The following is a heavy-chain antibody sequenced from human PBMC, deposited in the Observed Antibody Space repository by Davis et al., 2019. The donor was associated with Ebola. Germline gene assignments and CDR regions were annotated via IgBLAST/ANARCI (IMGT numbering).Heavy chain of an antibody. V-gene: IGHV1-46*01. J-gene: IGHJ6*02. CDR1: GYTFTSYY. Sequence: ASVKVSCKASGYTFTSYYMHWVRQAPGQGLEWMGIINPSGGSTSYAQKFQGRVTMTRDTSTSTVYMELSSLRSEDTAVYYCARGRTIRISLAAAGTSSYYYYGMDVWGQGTTVTVSS. CDR2: INPSGGST. CDR3: ARGRTIRISLAAAGTSSYYYYGMDV. D-gene: IGHD6-13*01.